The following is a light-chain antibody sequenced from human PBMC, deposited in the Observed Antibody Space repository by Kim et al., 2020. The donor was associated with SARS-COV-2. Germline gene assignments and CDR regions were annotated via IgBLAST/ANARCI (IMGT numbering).Light chain of an antibody. CDR3: GTWDSNLSVYV. CDR1: SSNIENNY. J-gene: IGLJ1*01. Sequence: GQKATISCSGSSSNIENNYVSWYQQLPGTAPKLLIFDNDERPSGIPDRFSGSKSGTSATLGITGLQTGDEADYYCGTWDSNLSVYVFGTGTKVTVL. CDR2: DND. V-gene: IGLV1-51*01.